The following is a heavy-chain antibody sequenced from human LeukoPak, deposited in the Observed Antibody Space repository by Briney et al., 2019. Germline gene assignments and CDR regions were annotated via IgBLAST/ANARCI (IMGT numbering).Heavy chain of an antibody. Sequence: ASVKVSCKASGYTFTGYYMHWVRQAPGQGLEWMGWINPNSGGTNYAQKCQGRVTMTRDTSISAAYMELSRLRSDDTAVYYCARGRVGYYYDSSGYLVFGYWGQGTLVTVSS. J-gene: IGHJ4*02. D-gene: IGHD3-22*01. V-gene: IGHV1-2*02. CDR3: ARGRVGYYYDSSGYLVFGY. CDR2: INPNSGGT. CDR1: GYTFTGYY.